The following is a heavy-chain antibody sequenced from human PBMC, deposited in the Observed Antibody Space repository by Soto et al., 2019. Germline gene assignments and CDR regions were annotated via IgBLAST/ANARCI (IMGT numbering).Heavy chain of an antibody. CDR1: GFTFDDYT. Sequence: GGSLSLSCAASGFTFDDYTMHWVRQAPGKGLEWVSLISWDGGSTYYADSVKGRFTISRDNSKNSLYLQMNSLRTEDTALYYCAKGGANDYGDYEAPEYFQHWGQGTLVTVSS. J-gene: IGHJ1*01. CDR2: ISWDGGST. CDR3: AKGGANDYGDYEAPEYFQH. D-gene: IGHD4-17*01. V-gene: IGHV3-43*01.